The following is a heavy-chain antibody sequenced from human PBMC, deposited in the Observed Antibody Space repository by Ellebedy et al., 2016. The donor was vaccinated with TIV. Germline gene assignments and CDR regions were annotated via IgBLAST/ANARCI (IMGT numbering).Heavy chain of an antibody. Sequence: GGSLRLSXAASGLTFSTFFMSWVRQAPGKGLEWVATISANGNKRDLADSVQGRFTISRDNFRNTLHLQMNNLRGEDTAVYYCRQGHYADYWGQGTLVTVSS. V-gene: IGHV3-23*01. D-gene: IGHD2-2*01. CDR1: GLTFSTFF. J-gene: IGHJ4*02. CDR3: RQGHYADY. CDR2: ISANGNKR.